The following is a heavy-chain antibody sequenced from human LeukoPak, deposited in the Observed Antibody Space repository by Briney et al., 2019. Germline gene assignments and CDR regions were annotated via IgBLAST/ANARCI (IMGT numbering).Heavy chain of an antibody. CDR1: GSTFSSYA. CDR3: AREVELRFDY. J-gene: IGHJ4*02. D-gene: IGHD4-23*01. Sequence: GGSLRLSCAASGSTFSSYAMHWVRQAPGKGLEWVAVISYDGSNKYYADSVKGRFTISRDNSKNTLYLQMNSLRAEDTAVYYCAREVELRFDYWGQGTLVTVSS. CDR2: ISYDGSNK. V-gene: IGHV3-30-3*01.